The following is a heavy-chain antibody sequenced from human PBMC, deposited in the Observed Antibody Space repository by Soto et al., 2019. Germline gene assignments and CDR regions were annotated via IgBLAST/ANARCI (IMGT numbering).Heavy chain of an antibody. Sequence: SETLALPGTVSRGVIHRYYWSWIRQPPGKELQYIGYIYYSGSTNYNPSLKSRVTISDDTSTNQFSLTLSSVTAADTAVYYCARGSCERDGHVMDVWGQGTTVT. D-gene: IGHD3-10*01. CDR1: RGVIHRYY. CDR2: IYYSGST. J-gene: IGHJ6*02. V-gene: IGHV4-59*08. CDR3: ARGSCERDGHVMDV.